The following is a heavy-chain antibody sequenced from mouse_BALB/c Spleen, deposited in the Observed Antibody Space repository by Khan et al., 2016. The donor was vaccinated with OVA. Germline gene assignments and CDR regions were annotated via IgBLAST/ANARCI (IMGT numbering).Heavy chain of an antibody. D-gene: IGHD2-3*01. CDR3: ARGDGYYVYFDY. J-gene: IGHJ2*01. CDR1: GYTFTYYV. Sequence: VQLQQSGPELVKPGASVKMSCKASGYTFTYYVITWVKQRTGQGLEWIGEIYPGSDNAYYNESFKGKATLTADKSSNTTYMQLSSLTSEDSAVYFCARGDGYYVYFDYWGQGTTLTVSS. CDR2: IYPGSDNA. V-gene: IGHV1-81*01.